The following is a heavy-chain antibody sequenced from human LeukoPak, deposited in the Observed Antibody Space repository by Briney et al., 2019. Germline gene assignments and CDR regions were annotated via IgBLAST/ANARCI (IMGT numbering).Heavy chain of an antibody. Sequence: ASVKVSCKASGYTFTNYGISWVRQAPGQGLEWMGWISVYNGITNYAQNVQGRVTMTTDTSTSTAYMELRSLRSDDTAVYYCARGRDGYNPTADYWGQGTLVTVSS. V-gene: IGHV1-18*01. CDR2: ISVYNGIT. J-gene: IGHJ4*02. CDR1: GYTFTNYG. CDR3: ARGRDGYNPTADY. D-gene: IGHD5-24*01.